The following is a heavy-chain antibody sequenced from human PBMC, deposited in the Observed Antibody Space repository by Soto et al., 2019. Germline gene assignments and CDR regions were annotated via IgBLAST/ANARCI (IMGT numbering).Heavy chain of an antibody. D-gene: IGHD3-16*01. Sequence: PGGSLRLSCAASGLRVSSFAMTWVRQAPGKGLEWISSVNGDGTATYYANSVKGRFTISRDTSKNTLCLQMDSLRAEDTAVYYCAKITRSWGQGTLVTVSS. CDR3: AKITRS. CDR1: GLRVSSFA. CDR2: VNGDGTAT. V-gene: IGHV3-23*01. J-gene: IGHJ4*02.